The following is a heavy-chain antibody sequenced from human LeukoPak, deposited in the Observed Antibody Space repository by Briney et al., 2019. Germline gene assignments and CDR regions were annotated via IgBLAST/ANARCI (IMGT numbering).Heavy chain of an antibody. CDR2: IISSGSNI. CDR3: ARDPSGGHDDGYFDY. CDR1: GFSFSSYE. V-gene: IGHV3-48*03. Sequence: GGSLRLSCAASGFSFSSYEMNWVRQAPGKGLEWVSYIISSGSNIYYADSVKGPFTISRDNDKNSMYLQMNMMRAEDTAIYYCARDPSGGHDDGYFDYWGQGTLVTVSS. J-gene: IGHJ4*02. D-gene: IGHD2-15*01.